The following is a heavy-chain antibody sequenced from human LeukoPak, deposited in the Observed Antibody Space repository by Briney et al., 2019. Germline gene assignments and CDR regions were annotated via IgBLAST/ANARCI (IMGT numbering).Heavy chain of an antibody. J-gene: IGHJ4*02. V-gene: IGHV1-69*13. CDR2: LIPIFGKT. CDR3: GRGAPSTAAPGDIRF. Sequence: SVKVSCTASGVTFNSYAISWVRQAPGQGLEWMGGLIPIFGKTNYAQRFQGRVTFTADESTSTTYMELSSLRSEDTAVYYCGRGAPSTAAPGDIRFWGQGTLVTVSS. D-gene: IGHD6-6*01. CDR1: GVTFNSYA.